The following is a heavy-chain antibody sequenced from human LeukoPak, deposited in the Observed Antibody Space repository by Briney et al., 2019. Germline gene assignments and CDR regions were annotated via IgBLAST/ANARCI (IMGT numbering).Heavy chain of an antibody. CDR3: ARLPDVSGWPFDY. Sequence: SETLSLICTASDDYLSRDFWTWLRQPPGKGLEWIGYIRYSGRTEYNPSLKSRVTISIQTSKNQFSLKLTSVTAADTAIYYCARLPDVSGWPFDYWGQGILVTVSS. CDR2: IRYSGRT. V-gene: IGHV4-59*01. D-gene: IGHD6-19*01. J-gene: IGHJ4*02. CDR1: DDYLSRDF.